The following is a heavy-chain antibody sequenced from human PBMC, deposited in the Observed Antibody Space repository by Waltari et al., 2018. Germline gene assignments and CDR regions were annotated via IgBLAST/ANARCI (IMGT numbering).Heavy chain of an antibody. CDR3: ARDLHVNWFDP. CDR1: GYTFTSYA. V-gene: IGHV1-3*01. CDR2: INAGNGNT. Sequence: QVQLVQSGAEVKKPGASVKVSCQASGYTFTSYAMHWGRQAPGQRLEWMGWINAGNGNTKYSQKFQGRVTITRDTSASTAYMELSSLRSEDTAVYYCARDLHVNWFDPWGQGTLVTVSS. J-gene: IGHJ5*02.